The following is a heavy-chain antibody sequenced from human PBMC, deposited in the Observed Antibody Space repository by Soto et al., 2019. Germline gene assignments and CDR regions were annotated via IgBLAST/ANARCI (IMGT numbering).Heavy chain of an antibody. J-gene: IGHJ6*02. CDR3: SRSQGSSTSLEIYYYYYYGMDV. Sequence: QVQLVQSGAEVKKPGSSVKVSCKASGGTFGSYAISWVRQAPGQGLEWMGGIIPIPGTANYAQKFQDRVTIDSDESTSTAYMELSSLRSEDTAVYYCSRSQGSSTSLEIYYYYYYGMDVWGQGTTVTVSS. V-gene: IGHV1-69*01. D-gene: IGHD2-2*01. CDR2: IIPIPGTA. CDR1: GGTFGSYA.